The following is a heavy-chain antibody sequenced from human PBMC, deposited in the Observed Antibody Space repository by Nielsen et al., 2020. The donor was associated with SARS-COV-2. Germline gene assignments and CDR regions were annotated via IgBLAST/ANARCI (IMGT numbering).Heavy chain of an antibody. J-gene: IGHJ4*02. CDR3: AKGSSSWYYFDY. CDR1: GFTFSSYG. V-gene: IGHV3-30*18. D-gene: IGHD6-13*01. Sequence: GESLKISCAASGFTFSSYGMHWVRQAPGKGLEWVAVISYDGSNKYYADSVKGRFTISRDNSKNTLYLQMNSLRAEDTAVYYCAKGSSSWYYFDYWGQGTLVTVSS. CDR2: ISYDGSNK.